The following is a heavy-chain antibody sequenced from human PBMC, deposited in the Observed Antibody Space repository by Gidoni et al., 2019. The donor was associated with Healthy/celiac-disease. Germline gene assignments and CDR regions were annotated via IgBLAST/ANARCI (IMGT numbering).Heavy chain of an antibody. CDR1: GGTFSSYA. J-gene: IGHJ6*02. D-gene: IGHD5-18*01. CDR2: IIPILGIA. V-gene: IGHV1-69*09. Sequence: QVQLVQSGAEVKKPGSSVKVSCKASGGTFSSYAISWVRQAPGQGLEWMGRIIPILGIANYAQKFQGRVTITADKSTSTAYMELSSLRSEDTAVYYCASCGYSYGYMRNYYGMDVWGQGTTVTVSS. CDR3: ASCGYSYGYMRNYYGMDV.